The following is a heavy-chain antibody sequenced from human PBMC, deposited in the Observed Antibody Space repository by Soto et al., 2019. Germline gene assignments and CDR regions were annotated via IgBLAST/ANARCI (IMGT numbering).Heavy chain of an antibody. Sequence: GGSLRLSCAASGFSFSHYGMNWVRQAPGKGLEWVSNISSTSSTISYSDSVKGRFTVSRDNAKNSLYLQMNNLRAEDTAMYYCARELDSWGQGTLVTVSS. CDR2: ISSTSSTI. V-gene: IGHV3-48*01. CDR1: GFSFSHYG. CDR3: ARELDS. J-gene: IGHJ4*02.